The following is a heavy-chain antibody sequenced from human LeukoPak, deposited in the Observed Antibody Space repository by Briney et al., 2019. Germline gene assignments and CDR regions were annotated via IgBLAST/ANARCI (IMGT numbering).Heavy chain of an antibody. CDR3: AKWRRSSPIGGMDV. CDR1: GLTFSSYA. D-gene: IGHD5-24*01. CDR2: IRDTGDYT. Sequence: GGSLRLSCTASGLTFSSYAMNWVRQAPGKGLEGVSSIRDTGDYTDHADSVKGRFTISRDNSKNTLYLLLNSLRAEDTAVYYCAKWRRSSPIGGMDVWGQGTTVTVSS. J-gene: IGHJ6*02. V-gene: IGHV3-23*01.